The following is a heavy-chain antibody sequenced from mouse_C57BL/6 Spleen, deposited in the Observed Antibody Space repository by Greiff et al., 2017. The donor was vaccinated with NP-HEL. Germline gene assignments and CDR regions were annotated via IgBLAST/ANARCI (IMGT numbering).Heavy chain of an antibody. D-gene: IGHD1-1*01. CDR3: VRAYGSSWYFDV. J-gene: IGHJ1*03. Sequence: EVQGVESGGGLVQPKGSLKLSCAASGFTFNTYAMHWVRQAPGKGLEWVARIRSKSSNYATYYADSVKDRFTISRDDSQSMLYLQMNNPKTEDTAMYYCVRAYGSSWYFDVWGTGTTVTVSS. CDR2: IRSKSSNYAT. V-gene: IGHV10-3*01. CDR1: GFTFNTYA.